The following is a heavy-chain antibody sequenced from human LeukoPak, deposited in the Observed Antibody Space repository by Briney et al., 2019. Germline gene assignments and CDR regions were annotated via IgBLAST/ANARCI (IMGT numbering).Heavy chain of an antibody. V-gene: IGHV4-59*01. J-gene: IGHJ5*02. CDR3: ARHGYSSGSLAWFDP. CDR2: IYYSGST. D-gene: IGHD6-19*01. Sequence: PSETLSLTCTVAGGSISSYYWSWIRQPPGKGLEWIGYIYYSGSTNYNPSLKSRVTISVDTSKNQFPLKLSSVTAADTAVYYCARHGYSSGSLAWFDPWGQGTQVTVSS. CDR1: GGSISSYY.